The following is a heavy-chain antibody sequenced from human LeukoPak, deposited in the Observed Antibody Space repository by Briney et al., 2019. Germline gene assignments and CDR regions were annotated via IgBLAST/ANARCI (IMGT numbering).Heavy chain of an antibody. CDR3: ACSSTSPYYFDY. CDR1: GYTFTSYY. CDR2: INPSGGST. D-gene: IGHD2-2*01. V-gene: IGHV1-46*01. Sequence: ASVKVSCKASGYTFTSYYMHWVRQAPGQGLEWMGIINPSGGSTSYAQKFQGRVTMTRDMSTSTVYMELSSLRSEDTAVYYCACSSTSPYYFDYWGQGTLVTVSS. J-gene: IGHJ4*02.